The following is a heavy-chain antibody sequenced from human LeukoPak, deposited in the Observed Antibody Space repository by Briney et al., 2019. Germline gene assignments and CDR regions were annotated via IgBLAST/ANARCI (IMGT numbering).Heavy chain of an antibody. CDR2: INPNSGGT. Sequence: GASVKVSCKASGYTFTGYYMHWVRQAPGQGLEWMGWINPNSGGTNYAQKFQGRVTMTRDTSITTAYMELSRLRSDDTAVYYCARVVVKWELLTLNYWGQGTLVTVSS. CDR3: ARVVVKWELLTLNY. J-gene: IGHJ4*02. CDR1: GYTFTGYY. V-gene: IGHV1-2*02. D-gene: IGHD1-26*01.